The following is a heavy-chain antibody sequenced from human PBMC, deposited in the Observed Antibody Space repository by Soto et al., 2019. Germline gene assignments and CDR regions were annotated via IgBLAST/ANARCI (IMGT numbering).Heavy chain of an antibody. CDR2: IYYSGST. D-gene: IGHD3-16*01. CDR1: GHSIKVHY. Sequence: PETLSLTCPVSGHSIKVHYGSWIRQPQGNGLEWVGHIYYSGSTNYCSPTKRRVSISFTTPTKQISLKETSVTAADTAVYYCAMIPVDTYMLYWFDPWGQGTMVTVSS. CDR3: AMIPVDTYMLYWFDP. V-gene: IGHV4-59*11. J-gene: IGHJ5*01.